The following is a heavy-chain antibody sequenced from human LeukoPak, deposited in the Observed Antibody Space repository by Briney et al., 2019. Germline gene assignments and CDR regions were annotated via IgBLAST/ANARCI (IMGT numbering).Heavy chain of an antibody. V-gene: IGHV4-30-2*01. CDR3: ARGIQEDYYDSSGYYYSWFDP. CDR2: LYHSEST. J-gene: IGHJ5*02. Sequence: AQTLSLTCAVSGFPISSCGYSWSWLPPPPGKGREWIVYLYHSESTYYNPSLKRRVTISADRSKNQFSLKLSSVTAADTAVYYCARGIQEDYYDSSGYYYSWFDPWGQGTLVTVSS. CDR1: GFPISSCGYS. D-gene: IGHD3-22*01.